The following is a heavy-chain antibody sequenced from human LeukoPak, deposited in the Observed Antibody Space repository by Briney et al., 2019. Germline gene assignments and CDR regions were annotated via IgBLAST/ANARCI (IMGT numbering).Heavy chain of an antibody. J-gene: IGHJ5*02. CDR1: GFTFSSYS. CDR3: ARSVNSRDWFDP. CDR2: ISSSSSYI. V-gene: IGHV3-21*01. Sequence: GGSLRLSCAASGFTFSSYSMNWVRQAPGKGLEWVSSISSSSSYIYYADSVKGRSTISRDNAKNSLYLQMNSLRAEDTAVYYCARSVNSRDWFDPWGQGTLVTVSS. D-gene: IGHD5-24*01.